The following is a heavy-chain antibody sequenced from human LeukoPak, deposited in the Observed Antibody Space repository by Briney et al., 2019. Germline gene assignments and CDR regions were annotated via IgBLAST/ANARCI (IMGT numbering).Heavy chain of an antibody. CDR3: ARIEASGSYYLIGY. V-gene: IGHV4-39*01. D-gene: IGHD1-26*01. CDR2: IYYSGST. CDR1: GGSISNSNYY. J-gene: IGHJ4*02. Sequence: PSETLSLTCSVSGGSISNSNYYWGWIRLPPGKGMEWIGTIYYSGSTNYNPSLKSRLTISVHTSKNQFSLKLSSVTAADTAVYYCARIEASGSYYLIGYWGQGTLVTVSS.